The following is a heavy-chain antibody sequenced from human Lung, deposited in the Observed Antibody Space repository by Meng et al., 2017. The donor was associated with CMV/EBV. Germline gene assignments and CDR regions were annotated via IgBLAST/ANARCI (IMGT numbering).Heavy chain of an antibody. CDR2: VYSSGST. Sequence: SXTXSLXCTVSGVSISNFYWGWIRQPPGGGLEWLGNVYSSGSTNYNPSLKSRVTMSVDTSRSQFSLNLTSVTAADTATYFCARGRGDDLWSGFYYYFDNWXQGALVTVSS. CDR3: ARGRGDDLWSGFYYYFDN. D-gene: IGHD3-3*01. V-gene: IGHV4-59*01. CDR1: GVSISNFY. J-gene: IGHJ4*02.